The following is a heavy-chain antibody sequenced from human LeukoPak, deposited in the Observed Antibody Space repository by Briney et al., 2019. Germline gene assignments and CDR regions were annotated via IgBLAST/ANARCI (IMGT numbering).Heavy chain of an antibody. Sequence: SETLSLTCTVSGDSISSSGYYWGWIRQPPGKGLEWIASIYYSGRTYYNPSLKSRITISVDSSKNQFSLRLSCVTAADTAVYYCARRKYYTIENWGQGTLVTVSS. CDR2: IYYSGRT. CDR3: ARRKYYTIEN. D-gene: IGHD3-10*01. V-gene: IGHV4-39*01. CDR1: GDSISSSGYY. J-gene: IGHJ4*02.